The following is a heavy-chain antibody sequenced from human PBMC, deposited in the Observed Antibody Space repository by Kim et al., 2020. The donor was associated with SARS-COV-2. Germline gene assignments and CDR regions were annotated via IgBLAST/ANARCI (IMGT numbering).Heavy chain of an antibody. CDR2: FDPEDGET. CDR1: GYTLTELS. D-gene: IGHD2-2*01. J-gene: IGHJ6*02. Sequence: ASVKVSCKVSGYTLTELSMHWVRQAPGKGLEWMGGFDPEDGETIYAQKVQGRVTMTEDTSTDTAYMELSSLRSEDTAVYYCATLVHSCYLYYGMDVGGQETAVTVSS. V-gene: IGHV1-24*01. CDR3: ATLVHSCYLYYGMDV.